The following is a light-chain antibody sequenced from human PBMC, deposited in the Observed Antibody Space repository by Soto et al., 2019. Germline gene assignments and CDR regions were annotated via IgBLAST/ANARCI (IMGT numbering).Light chain of an antibody. CDR2: IAH. Sequence: VMMLSPAGLTVYPGERATLSCRSSHSDSSILAWYQQKPGHAPRLLNYIAHSESTGTPTMSSSRWAGTVIMHISRVEAQDVGAYYCRQGSHWPWTFGQGTKVDIK. V-gene: IGKV3-15*01. CDR1: HSDSSI. CDR3: RQGSHWPWT. J-gene: IGKJ1*01.